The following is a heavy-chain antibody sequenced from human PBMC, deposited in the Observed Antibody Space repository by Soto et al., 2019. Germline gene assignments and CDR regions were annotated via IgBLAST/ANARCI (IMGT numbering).Heavy chain of an antibody. J-gene: IGHJ5*02. CDR2: IYYSGST. Sequence: LETLSLTCTVSGGSISSYYWSWIRQPPGKGLEWIGYIYYSGSTNYNPSLKSRVTISVDTSKNQFSLKLSSVTAADTAVYYCARETQRSVTNSGRAHSISPWFDPWGQGTLVTVSS. D-gene: IGHD4-17*01. CDR1: GGSISSYY. V-gene: IGHV4-59*01. CDR3: ARETQRSVTNSGRAHSISPWFDP.